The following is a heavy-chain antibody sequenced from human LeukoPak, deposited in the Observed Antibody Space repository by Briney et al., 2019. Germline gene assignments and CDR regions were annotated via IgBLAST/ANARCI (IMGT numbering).Heavy chain of an antibody. J-gene: IGHJ1*01. V-gene: IGHV3-33*06. CDR1: GFIFSSYG. CDR3: AKVEYYDSSGYSGFQH. CDR2: IWYDGSNK. Sequence: GGSLRLSCAASGFIFSSYGMHWVRQAPGKGLEWVALIWYDGSNKYYADTVMGRFTISRDNSKNTLYLQMNSLRAEDTAVYYCAKVEYYDSSGYSGFQHWGQGTLVTVSS. D-gene: IGHD3-22*01.